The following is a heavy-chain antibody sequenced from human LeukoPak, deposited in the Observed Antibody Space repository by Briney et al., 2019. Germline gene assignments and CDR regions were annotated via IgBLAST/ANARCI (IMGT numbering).Heavy chain of an antibody. CDR3: GVAVAEPSYYYMDV. V-gene: IGHV1-69*06. CDR1: GGTVSSYA. D-gene: IGHD6-19*01. CDR2: IIPIFGTA. J-gene: IGHJ6*03. Sequence: ASVKVSCKASGGTVSSYAISWVRTAPGQRLEWMGRIIPIFGTANYAQKFQGRVTITADNSTSTAYMELSSLRSEDTAVYYCGVAVAEPSYYYMDVWGKGTTVTGSS.